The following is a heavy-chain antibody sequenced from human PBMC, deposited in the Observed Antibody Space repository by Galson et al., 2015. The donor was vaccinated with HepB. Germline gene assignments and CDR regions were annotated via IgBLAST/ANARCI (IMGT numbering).Heavy chain of an antibody. J-gene: IGHJ3*02. Sequence: SLRLSCAASGFTFSSYAMHWVRQAPGKGLEWVAVISYDGSNKYYADSVKGRFTISRDNSKNTLYLQMNSLRAEDTAVYYCARDSGSGYYYHAFDIWGQGTMVTVSS. D-gene: IGHD3-22*01. V-gene: IGHV3-30-3*01. CDR1: GFTFSSYA. CDR3: ARDSGSGYYYHAFDI. CDR2: ISYDGSNK.